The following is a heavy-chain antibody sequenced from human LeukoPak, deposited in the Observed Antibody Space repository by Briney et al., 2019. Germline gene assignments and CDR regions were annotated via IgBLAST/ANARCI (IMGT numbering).Heavy chain of an antibody. J-gene: IGHJ5*02. CDR3: AREGDGYNS. CDR2: IYYSGST. Sequence: SETLSLTCTVSGGSISTYYWSWIRQPPGKGLEWIGYIYYSGSTSYNPSLKSRVTISVDTSKNQFSLKLSSVTAADTAVYYCAREGDGYNSWGQGTLVTVSS. V-gene: IGHV4-59*01. CDR1: GGSISTYY. D-gene: IGHD5-24*01.